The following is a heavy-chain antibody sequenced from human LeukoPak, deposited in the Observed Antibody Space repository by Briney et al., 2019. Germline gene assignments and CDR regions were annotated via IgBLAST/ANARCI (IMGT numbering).Heavy chain of an antibody. CDR1: GGSISSYY. CDR3: ASGGLIAVAGYYYYYYMDV. CDR2: IYYSGST. J-gene: IGHJ6*03. V-gene: IGHV4-59*08. Sequence: PSETLSLTCTVSGGSISSYYWSWIRQPPGKGLEWIGYIYYSGSTNYNPSLKSRVTISVDTSKNQFSLKLSSVTAADTAVYYCASGGLIAVAGYYYYYYMDVWGKGTTVTISS. D-gene: IGHD6-19*01.